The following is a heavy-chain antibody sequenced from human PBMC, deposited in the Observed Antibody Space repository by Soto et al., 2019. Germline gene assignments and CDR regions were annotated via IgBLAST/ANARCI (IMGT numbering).Heavy chain of an antibody. Sequence: GESLKISCKGSGYTFTDYWIGWVRQLPGKGLEWMGIIYPGDSDTRYSPSFQGHVTITVDKSTSTAYLQWNTLKASDTAMYYCARHLGNFRYYYCAIDCRGQGTRVTVAS. CDR2: IYPGDSDT. J-gene: IGHJ6*02. CDR1: GYTFTDYW. V-gene: IGHV5-51*01. CDR3: ARHLGNFRYYYCAIDC.